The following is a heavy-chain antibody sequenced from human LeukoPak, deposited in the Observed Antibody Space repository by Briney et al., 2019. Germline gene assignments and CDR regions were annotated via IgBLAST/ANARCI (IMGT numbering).Heavy chain of an antibody. Sequence: GRSLRLSCAASGFTFSSYGMHWVRQAPGKELEWVAVISYDGSNKYYADSVKGRFTISRDNSKNTLYLQMNSLRAEDTAVYYCAKDQVDLGYYYYYGMDVWGKGTTVTVSS. CDR2: ISYDGSNK. CDR3: AKDQVDLGYYYYYGMDV. D-gene: IGHD3-9*01. V-gene: IGHV3-30*18. J-gene: IGHJ6*04. CDR1: GFTFSSYG.